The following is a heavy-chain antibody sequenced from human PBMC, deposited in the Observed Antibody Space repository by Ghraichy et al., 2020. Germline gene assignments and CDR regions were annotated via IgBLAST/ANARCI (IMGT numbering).Heavy chain of an antibody. CDR2: ISDAGDSA. CDR3: AKHIPYSGRYYTFDY. CDR1: GFTFKNYA. Sequence: ETLSLTCVASGFTFKNYAMSWVRQAPGKGLEWVSVISDAGDSAYYADSVKGRFTISRDNSKNTVYLQMSNLRADDTAVYHCAKHIPYSGRYYTFDYWGQGTLATVS. V-gene: IGHV3-23*01. J-gene: IGHJ4*02. D-gene: IGHD1-26*01.